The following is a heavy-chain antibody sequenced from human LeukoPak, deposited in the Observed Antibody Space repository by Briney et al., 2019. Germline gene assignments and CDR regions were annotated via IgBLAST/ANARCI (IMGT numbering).Heavy chain of an antibody. J-gene: IGHJ6*03. D-gene: IGHD3-3*01. CDR1: GFTFSRHW. CDR2: IKEDGGEK. CDR3: ARDPYYDFWSGYSPYYMDV. Sequence: PGGSLRLSCAASGFTFSRHWMSWVRQAPGKGLEWVANIKEDGGEKFHVDSVKGRFTISRDNAKKSLYLQMNSLRAEDTALYYCARDPYYDFWSGYSPYYMDVWGKGTTVTVSS. V-gene: IGHV3-7*03.